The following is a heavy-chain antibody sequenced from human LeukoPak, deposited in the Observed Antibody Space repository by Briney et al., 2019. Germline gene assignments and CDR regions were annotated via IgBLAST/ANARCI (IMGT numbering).Heavy chain of an antibody. CDR3: ARDPGYYYDSDYYYGMDV. D-gene: IGHD3-22*01. CDR1: GGTFSSYA. CDR2: IIPIFGTA. J-gene: IGHJ6*02. Sequence: ASVKVSCKASGGTFSSYAISWVRQAPGQGLEWMGGIIPIFGTANYAQKFQGRVTITTDESTSTAYMELRSLRSDDTAVYYCARDPGYYYDSDYYYGMDVWGQGTTVTVSS. V-gene: IGHV1-69*05.